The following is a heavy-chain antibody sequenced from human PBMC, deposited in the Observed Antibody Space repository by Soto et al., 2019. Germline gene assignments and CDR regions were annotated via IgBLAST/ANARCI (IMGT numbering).Heavy chain of an antibody. V-gene: IGHV2-5*02. CDR1: GFSLNTGGVG. Sequence: ITLKESGPTLVKPTQTLTLTCTFSGFSLNTGGVGVGWVRQPRGKAMDWLALIYWDDDERYRPSLRSRLNITKDTFNNQVVLTMTNMDPEDTATYYCVRNWRYYGGDYYYGMDAWGQGTTVTVSS. J-gene: IGHJ6*02. CDR2: IYWDDDE. D-gene: IGHD3-10*01. CDR3: VRNWRYYGGDYYYGMDA.